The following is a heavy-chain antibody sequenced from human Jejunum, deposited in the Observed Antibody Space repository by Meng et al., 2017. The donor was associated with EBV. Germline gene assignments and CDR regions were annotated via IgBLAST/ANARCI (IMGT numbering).Heavy chain of an antibody. CDR2: IYDGRGN. CDR1: SGTSSDNEW. Sequence: KPPGLRSLLSVVSSGTSSDNEWWSWVRQPPGKGLGWLGEIYDGRGNNYNPSRESRVTISVDKSKNQFSLKLNSVAVADTAVYYWAGNGYYALEYWGPGILVTVSS. V-gene: IGHV4-4*03. J-gene: IGHJ4*02. D-gene: IGHD3-22*01. CDR3: AGNGYYALEY.